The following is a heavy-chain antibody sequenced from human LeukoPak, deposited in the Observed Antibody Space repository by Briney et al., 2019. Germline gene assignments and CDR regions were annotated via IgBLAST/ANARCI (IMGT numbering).Heavy chain of an antibody. CDR1: GGSFSGYY. J-gene: IGHJ6*03. V-gene: IGHV4-59*01. CDR3: ARVFYDFWSGYYYYYMDV. Sequence: PSETLSLTCAVYGGSFSGYYWSWIRQPPGKGLEWIGYIYYSGSTNYNPSLKSRVTISVDTSKNQFSLKLSSVTAADTAVYYCARVFYDFWSGYYYYYMDVWGKGTTVTVSS. CDR2: IYYSGST. D-gene: IGHD3-3*01.